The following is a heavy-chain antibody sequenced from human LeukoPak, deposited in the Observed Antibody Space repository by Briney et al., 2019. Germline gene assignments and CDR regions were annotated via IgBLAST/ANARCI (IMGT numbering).Heavy chain of an antibody. V-gene: IGHV3-66*01. J-gene: IGHJ4*02. CDR1: GFTVSSTY. D-gene: IGHD6-6*01. Sequence: GGSLRLSCAASGFTVSSTYLTWVRQAPGKGLEWLSVIYSGGYTYYADSVKGRFFISRDISENMVYLQMNSLSVEDTAVYFCARGRPVHYFDSWGPGTLVTVS. CDR2: IYSGGYT. CDR3: ARGRPVHYFDS.